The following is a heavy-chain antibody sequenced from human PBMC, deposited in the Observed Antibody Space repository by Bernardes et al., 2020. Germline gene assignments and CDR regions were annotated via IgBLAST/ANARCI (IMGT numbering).Heavy chain of an antibody. CDR1: GFTFSNSW. Sequence: GGSLRLSCAASGFTFSNSWVHWVRQAPGPGLEWVSRINGDGGTINYADSVKGRFTISRDNAQNTLYLQMNSLRAEDTAVYYCARAGNYRFDYWGQGTLLTVSS. CDR2: INGDGGTI. CDR3: ARAGNYRFDY. V-gene: IGHV3-74*01. J-gene: IGHJ4*02. D-gene: IGHD3-16*02.